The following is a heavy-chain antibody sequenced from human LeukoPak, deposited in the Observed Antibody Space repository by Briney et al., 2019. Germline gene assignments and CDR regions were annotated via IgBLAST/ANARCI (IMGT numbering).Heavy chain of an antibody. CDR2: IRYDGSNR. CDR3: ATTIFGVVMPPGY. D-gene: IGHD3-3*01. J-gene: IGHJ4*02. Sequence: GGSLRLSCAASGFTFSSYGMHWVCQAPGKGLGWVAFIRYDGSNRFYADSVKGRFTISRDNSKNTLYVQMNSLRAEDTAVYYCATTIFGVVMPPGYWGQGTLVTVSS. CDR1: GFTFSSYG. V-gene: IGHV3-30*02.